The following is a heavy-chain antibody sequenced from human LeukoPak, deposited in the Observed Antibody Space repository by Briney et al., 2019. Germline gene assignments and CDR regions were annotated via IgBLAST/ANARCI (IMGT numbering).Heavy chain of an antibody. CDR1: GFTFSSYW. CDR3: AKDKTGYNRPIDC. Sequence: PRGSLQLSCAASGFTFSSYWMHWVRQAPGKGLVWVSRIDSFGSSNNYADSVRGRFTISRDNAKNTLYLQMNSLRAEDTAVYYCAKDKTGYNRPIDCWGQGNLVTVSS. V-gene: IGHV3-74*01. CDR2: IDSFGSSN. J-gene: IGHJ4*02. D-gene: IGHD6-13*01.